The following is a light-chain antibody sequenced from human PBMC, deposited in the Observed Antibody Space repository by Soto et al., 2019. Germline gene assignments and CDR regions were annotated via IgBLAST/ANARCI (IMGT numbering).Light chain of an antibody. J-gene: IGKJ5*01. CDR2: DAS. Sequence: EIVLTQSPATLSLSPGERATLSCRASQGVSSYLAWYQQKPGQAPRLLIYDASNRATGIPARSSGSGSGTEFTLTISNLQSEDFAVYYCQQYKNWPRTFGQGTRLEIK. CDR3: QQYKNWPRT. V-gene: IGKV3D-15*01. CDR1: QGVSSY.